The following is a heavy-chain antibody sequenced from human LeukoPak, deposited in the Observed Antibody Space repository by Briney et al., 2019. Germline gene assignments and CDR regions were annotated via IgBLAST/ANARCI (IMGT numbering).Heavy chain of an antibody. CDR3: AKGRRFGTTNYFDY. CDR1: GFTFSSYG. D-gene: IGHD1-1*01. J-gene: IGHJ4*02. CDR2: IRYDGSNK. V-gene: IGHV3-30*02. Sequence: GGSLRLSCAASGFTFSSYGMHWVRQAPGKGLEWVAFIRYDGSNKYYADSVKGQFTISRDNSKNTLYLQMNSLRAEDTAVYYCAKGRRFGTTNYFDYWGQGTLVTVSS.